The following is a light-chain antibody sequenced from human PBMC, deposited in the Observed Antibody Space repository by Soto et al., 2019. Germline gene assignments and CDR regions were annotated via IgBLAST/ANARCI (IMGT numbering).Light chain of an antibody. CDR3: QQSHDAPLT. CDR2: AAS. Sequence: DIQVAQFPSSLSASVGDRVTITCATSQNIATHLNWYRQKPGERPRLLIHAASTLASGVPSRFSGSGSGTEFTLTIASLQADDFATYYCQQSHDAPLTFGGGTTVE. CDR1: QNIATH. V-gene: IGKV1-39*01. J-gene: IGKJ4*01.